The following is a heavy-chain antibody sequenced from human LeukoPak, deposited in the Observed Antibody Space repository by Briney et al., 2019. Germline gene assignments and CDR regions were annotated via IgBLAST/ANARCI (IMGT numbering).Heavy chain of an antibody. D-gene: IGHD2-15*01. V-gene: IGHV4-31*03. Sequence: SQTLSLTCTVSGGSISRGGYYWSWIRQHPGKGLEWTGYIYYSGSTYYNPSLKSRVTISVDTSKNQFSLKLSSVTAADTAVYYCARDWRYCSGGSCYFYGMDVWGQGTTVTVSS. CDR3: ARDWRYCSGGSCYFYGMDV. J-gene: IGHJ6*02. CDR2: IYYSGST. CDR1: GGSISRGGYY.